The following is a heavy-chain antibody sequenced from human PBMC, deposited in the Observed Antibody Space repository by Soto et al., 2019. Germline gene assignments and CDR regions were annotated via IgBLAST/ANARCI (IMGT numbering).Heavy chain of an antibody. J-gene: IGHJ4*02. CDR2: INAGNGNT. Sequence: QVQLVQSGAEVKKPGASVKVSCKASGYTFTSYAMHWVRQAPGQRLEWMGWINAGNGNTKYSQKFQGRVTITRDTSASTAYMELSSLRSEETAVYYCARTVTKTTYYFDYWGQGALVTVSS. CDR3: ARTVTKTTYYFDY. D-gene: IGHD4-17*01. V-gene: IGHV1-3*01. CDR1: GYTFTSYA.